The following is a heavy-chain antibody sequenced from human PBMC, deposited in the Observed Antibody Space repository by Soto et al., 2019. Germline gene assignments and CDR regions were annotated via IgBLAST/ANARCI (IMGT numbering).Heavy chain of an antibody. Sequence: QVQLQQWGAGLLKPSETLSLTCAVYGGSFSGHYWSWIRQYPGKGLEWIAEINHRGSTNYNPSLTRRVNVSVDTSKIQFALRLGSVTAAYAGVYDCTSGYPRSIFSAALATSYWFDSWGQGGLVTVSS. CDR1: GGSFSGHY. V-gene: IGHV4-34*01. CDR2: INHRGST. J-gene: IGHJ5*01. CDR3: TSGYPRSIFSAALATSYWFDS. D-gene: IGHD2-21*01.